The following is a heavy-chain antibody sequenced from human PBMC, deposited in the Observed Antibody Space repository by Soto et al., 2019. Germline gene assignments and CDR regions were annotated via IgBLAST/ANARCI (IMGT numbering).Heavy chain of an antibody. D-gene: IGHD1-7*01. CDR2: IYPGDSAT. V-gene: IGHV5-51*01. J-gene: IGHJ4*02. Sequence: GESLKISCKGSGYSFTNYWIGWVRQLPGKGLEWMGSIYPGDSATKYSPSFEGQVSISVDKSINTAYLQWRSLKASDTALYFCARRNIGNYLFHFESWGQGTLVTVSS. CDR1: GYSFTNYW. CDR3: ARRNIGNYLFHFES.